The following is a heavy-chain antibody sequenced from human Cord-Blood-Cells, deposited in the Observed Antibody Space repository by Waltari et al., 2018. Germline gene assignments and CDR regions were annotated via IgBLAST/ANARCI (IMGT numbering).Heavy chain of an antibody. CDR1: GYSISSGYS. CDR3: ARGYCSSTSCNWFDP. V-gene: IGHV4-38-2*01. CDR2: IYHSGST. Sequence: QVQLQESGPGLVKPSETLSLTCAVSGYSISSGYSWGWIRQPPGKGLEWIGSIYHSGSTYYNPSLKSRVTISVDTSKNQFSLKLSSVTAADTAVYYCARGYCSSTSCNWFDPWGQGTLVTVSS. D-gene: IGHD2-2*01. J-gene: IGHJ5*02.